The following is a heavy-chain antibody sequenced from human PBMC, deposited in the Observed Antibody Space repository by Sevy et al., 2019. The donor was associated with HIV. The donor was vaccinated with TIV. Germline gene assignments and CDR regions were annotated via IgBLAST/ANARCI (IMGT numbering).Heavy chain of an antibody. Sequence: SVKVSCKDSGGTFSSYAISWVRQAPGQGLEWMGGIIPILGTANYAQKFQGRVTISADESTSTAYMELSSLRSEDTAVYYCARGSVDIVVVVAATDYYYGMDVWGQGTTVTVSS. D-gene: IGHD2-15*01. CDR2: IIPILGTA. J-gene: IGHJ6*02. V-gene: IGHV1-69*13. CDR1: GGTFSSYA. CDR3: ARGSVDIVVVVAATDYYYGMDV.